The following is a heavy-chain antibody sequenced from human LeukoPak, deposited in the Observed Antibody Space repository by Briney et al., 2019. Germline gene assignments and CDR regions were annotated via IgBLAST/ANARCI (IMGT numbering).Heavy chain of an antibody. CDR3: RAATRYLDYYYDY. CDR1: RFTFNIFG. J-gene: IGHJ4*02. Sequence: GGSLRLSCAASRFTFNIFGMHWVRQAPGKGLEWVAVISSDGSNKYYADSVRGRLTISRDNPKDTLYLQMSSLTIEDTAVYYCRAATRYLDYYYDYWGQGTLVTVSS. V-gene: IGHV3-30*03. D-gene: IGHD3-22*01. CDR2: ISSDGSNK.